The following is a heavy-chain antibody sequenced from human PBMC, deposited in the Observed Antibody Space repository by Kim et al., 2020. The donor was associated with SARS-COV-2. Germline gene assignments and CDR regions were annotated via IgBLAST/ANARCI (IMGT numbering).Heavy chain of an antibody. D-gene: IGHD3-22*01. CDR1: GFTFGDYA. Sequence: GGSLRLSCAASGFTFGDYAMHWVRQAPGKGLEWVSGISWNSGSIGYADSVKGRFTISRDNAKNSLYLQMNSLRAEDTALYYCAGALYYYDSSGYYKWDYYYGMDVWGQGTTVTVSS. V-gene: IGHV3-9*01. CDR2: ISWNSGSI. J-gene: IGHJ6*02. CDR3: AGALYYYDSSGYYKWDYYYGMDV.